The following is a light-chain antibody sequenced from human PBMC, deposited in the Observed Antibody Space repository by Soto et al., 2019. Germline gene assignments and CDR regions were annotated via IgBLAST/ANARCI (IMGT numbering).Light chain of an antibody. Sequence: EIVMTQPPATLSASPGQGATLSCRASQSISSNLAWYQQKPGQAPRLLITGASTRATGIAARISGSGSGTAFTLTISSLQSEDCAVYDCQQYNNWAWTFGQGTKVAIK. V-gene: IGKV3-15*01. CDR1: QSISSN. J-gene: IGKJ1*01. CDR3: QQYNNWAWT. CDR2: GAS.